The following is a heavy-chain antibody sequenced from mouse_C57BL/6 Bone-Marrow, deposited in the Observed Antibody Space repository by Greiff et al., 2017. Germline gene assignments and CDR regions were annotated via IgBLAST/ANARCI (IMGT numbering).Heavy chain of an antibody. D-gene: IGHD2-3*01. CDR2: IRLKSDNYAT. Sequence: EVHLVESGGGLVQPGGSMKLSCVASGFTFSNYWMNWVRQSPEKGLELVAQIRLKSDNYATHYAESVKGRFTISRDDSKISVYLQMNNLRAEGTGIYYCAGVNDGYPFAYWGQGTLVTVSA. CDR3: AGVNDGYPFAY. J-gene: IGHJ3*01. CDR1: GFTFSNYW. V-gene: IGHV6-3*01.